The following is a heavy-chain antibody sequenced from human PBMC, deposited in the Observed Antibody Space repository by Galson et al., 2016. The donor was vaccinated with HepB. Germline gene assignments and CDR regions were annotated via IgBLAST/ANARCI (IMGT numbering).Heavy chain of an antibody. CDR1: GYFFTTFW. CDR2: ISTDDSDT. V-gene: IGHV5-51*01. Sequence: QSGAEVKKPGESLKISCQASGYFFTTFWIGWVRQMPGKGLDWVGVISTDDSDTRYSPSFQGQVAISADKSISTAYLQWSSLKASDTAIYYCARGVAVDTFDIWGQGTMVTVSS. CDR3: ARGVAVDTFDI. D-gene: IGHD4-11*01. J-gene: IGHJ3*02.